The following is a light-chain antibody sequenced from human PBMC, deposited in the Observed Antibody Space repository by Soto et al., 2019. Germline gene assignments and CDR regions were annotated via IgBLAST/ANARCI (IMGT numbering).Light chain of an antibody. V-gene: IGKV3-15*01. CDR2: DSS. J-gene: IGKJ5*01. CDR1: QSVSSY. Sequence: IVMTHSPATLSVSPGETATLSCRASQSVSSYLAWYQEKPGRAPRLLIHDSSTRAAGIPARISGSGSGTDFTLTISSLQSEDFAIYYCQQYDDWPISFGQGTRLEIK. CDR3: QQYDDWPIS.